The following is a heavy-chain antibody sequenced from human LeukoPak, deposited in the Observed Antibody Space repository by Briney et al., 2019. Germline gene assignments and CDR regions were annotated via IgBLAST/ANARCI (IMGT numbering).Heavy chain of an antibody. D-gene: IGHD3-10*02. CDR2: IYYSGST. CDR3: ARRVFYDRGDDTFDI. CDR1: GGSISSYY. J-gene: IGHJ3*02. V-gene: IGHV4-59*08. Sequence: SETLSLTCTVSGGSISSYYWSWIRQPPGKGLEWIGYIYYSGSTNYNPSLKSRVTISVDTSKNQFSLKLSSVTAADTAVYYCARRVFYDRGDDTFDIWGQGTMVTVSS.